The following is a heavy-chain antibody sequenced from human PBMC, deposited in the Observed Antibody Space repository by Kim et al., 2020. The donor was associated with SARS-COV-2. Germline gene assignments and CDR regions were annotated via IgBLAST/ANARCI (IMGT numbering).Heavy chain of an antibody. J-gene: IGHJ6*02. CDR3: HNWNYDYYYYYGMDV. CDR1: GFTFSNAW. CDR2: IKSKTDGGTT. Sequence: GGSLRLSCAASGFTFSNAWMSWVRQAPGKGLEWVGRIKSKTDGGTTDYAAPVKGRFTISRDDSKNTLYLQMNSLKTEDTAVYYCHNWNYDYYYYYGMDVWGQGTTVTVSS. D-gene: IGHD1-7*01. V-gene: IGHV3-15*01.